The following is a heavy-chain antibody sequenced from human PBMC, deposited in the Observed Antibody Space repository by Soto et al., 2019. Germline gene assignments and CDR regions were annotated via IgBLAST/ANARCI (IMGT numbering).Heavy chain of an antibody. CDR3: ARSRYYDILTGYSAPFDS. CDR2: IHYTGPT. Sequence: PSETLSLTCSVSGVSITSSYWSWIRQSPGKGLEWIGYIHYTGPTNYNPSLKSRVTVSLDTSKSQFSLKLGSVTAADTAVYYCARSRYYDILTGYSAPFDSWGQGTLVTVSS. CDR1: GVSITSSY. D-gene: IGHD3-9*01. J-gene: IGHJ4*02. V-gene: IGHV4-59*01.